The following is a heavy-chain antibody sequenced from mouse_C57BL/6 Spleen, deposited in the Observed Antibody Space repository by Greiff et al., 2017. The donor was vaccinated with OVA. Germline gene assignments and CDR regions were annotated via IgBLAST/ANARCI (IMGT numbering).Heavy chain of an antibody. CDR3: ARNYYGSSPHYFDY. V-gene: IGHV5-17*01. CDR1: GFTFSDYG. CDR2: ISSGSSTI. Sequence: EVQLVESGGGLVKPGGSLKLSCAASGFTFSDYGMHWVRQAPEKGLEWVAYISSGSSTIYYVDTVKGRFTISRDNAKNTLFLQMTSLRSEDTAMYYCARNYYGSSPHYFDYWGQGTTLTVSS. J-gene: IGHJ2*01. D-gene: IGHD1-1*01.